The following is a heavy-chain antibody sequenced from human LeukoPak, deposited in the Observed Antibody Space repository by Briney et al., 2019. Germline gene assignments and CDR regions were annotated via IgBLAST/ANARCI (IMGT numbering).Heavy chain of an antibody. CDR3: ARGAYCGGDCLNYFDY. D-gene: IGHD2-21*02. V-gene: IGHV3-20*01. CDR1: GFTFDDYG. Sequence: GGSLRLSCAASGFTFDDYGMSWVRQAPGKGLEWVSGINWNGGSTGYADSVKGRFTISRDNAKNSLYLQMNSLRVEDTALYHCARGAYCGGDCLNYFDYWGQGTLVTVSS. CDR2: INWNGGST. J-gene: IGHJ4*02.